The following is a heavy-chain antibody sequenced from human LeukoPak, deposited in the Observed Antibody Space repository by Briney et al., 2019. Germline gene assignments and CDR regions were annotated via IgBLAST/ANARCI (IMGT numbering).Heavy chain of an antibody. Sequence: SETLSLTCTVSGGSISSGGYYWSWIRQHPGKGLEWIGYIYYSGSTYYNPSLKSRVTISVDTSKNQFSLKLSSVTAADTAVYYCARDYSGSYYDFFDYWGQGTLVTVSS. CDR1: GGSISSGGYY. D-gene: IGHD1-26*01. CDR3: ARDYSGSYYDFFDY. CDR2: IYYSGST. V-gene: IGHV4-31*03. J-gene: IGHJ4*02.